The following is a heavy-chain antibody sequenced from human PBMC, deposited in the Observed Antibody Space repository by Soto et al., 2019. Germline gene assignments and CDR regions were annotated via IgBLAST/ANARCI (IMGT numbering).Heavy chain of an antibody. CDR3: ARDFPLRDYDSSGYSTHSFDY. CDR1: AGTFSSYT. V-gene: IGHV1-69*04. CDR2: IIPILGIA. D-gene: IGHD3-22*01. J-gene: IGHJ4*02. Sequence: GASVKVSCKASAGTFSSYTISWVRQAPGEGLEWMGRIIPILGIANYAQKFQGRVTITADKSTSTAYMELSSLRSEDTAVYYCARDFPLRDYDSSGYSTHSFDYWGPGTLVTVFS.